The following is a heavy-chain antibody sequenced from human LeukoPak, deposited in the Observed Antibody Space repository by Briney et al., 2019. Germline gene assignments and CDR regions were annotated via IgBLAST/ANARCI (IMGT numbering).Heavy chain of an antibody. Sequence: PSETLSLTCAVYGGSFSGYYWSWIRQPPGKGLEWIGEINHSGSTNYNPSLKSRVTISVDTSKNQFSLKLSSVTAADTAVYYCARVGGTRYCSGGSCYSRPGPIYWGQGTLVTVSS. CDR2: INHSGST. CDR1: GGSFSGYY. CDR3: ARVGGTRYCSGGSCYSRPGPIY. D-gene: IGHD2-15*01. J-gene: IGHJ4*02. V-gene: IGHV4-34*01.